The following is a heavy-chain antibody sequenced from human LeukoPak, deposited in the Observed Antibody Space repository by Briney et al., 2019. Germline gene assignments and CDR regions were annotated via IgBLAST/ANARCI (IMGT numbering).Heavy chain of an antibody. V-gene: IGHV3-48*04. CDR3: ARDRPRYFEY. Sequence: GGSLRLSCAVSGFTLSEHAMTWVRQAPGRGLEWVSYISGSSSTTYYIDSVKGRFTVSRDNAKNSLYLQMNSLRAEDTAVYYCARDRPRYFEYWGQGTQVTVSS. CDR2: ISGSSSTT. CDR1: GFTLSEHA. J-gene: IGHJ4*02.